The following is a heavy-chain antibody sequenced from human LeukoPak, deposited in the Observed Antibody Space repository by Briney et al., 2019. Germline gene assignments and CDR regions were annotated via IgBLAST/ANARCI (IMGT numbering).Heavy chain of an antibody. D-gene: IGHD4-17*01. CDR2: INPSGTGT. Sequence: ASVKVSCKASGYTITNNYMHWVRQAPGQGLEWMGVINPSGTGTSFAQKFRGRVTMTRDMSTSTVYMELNSLRSQDTAVYYCARAWEAVAGNYGVVDYWGQGTLVTVSS. CDR1: GYTITNNY. CDR3: ARAWEAVAGNYGVVDY. V-gene: IGHV1-46*01. J-gene: IGHJ4*02.